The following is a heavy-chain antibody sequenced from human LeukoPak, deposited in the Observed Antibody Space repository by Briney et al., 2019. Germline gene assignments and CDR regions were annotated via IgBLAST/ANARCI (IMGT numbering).Heavy chain of an antibody. D-gene: IGHD3-10*01. CDR1: GFTFSNAW. CDR2: IKSKTDGGTT. J-gene: IGHJ4*02. Sequence: KPGGSLRLSCAASGFTFSNAWMSWVRQAPGKGLEWVGRIKSKTDGGTTDYAAPVKGRFTISRDDSKNTLYLQMNSLKTEDTAVYYCTTGLTMVRGLMSYSDYWGQGTLVTVSS. CDR3: TTGLTMVRGLMSYSDY. V-gene: IGHV3-15*01.